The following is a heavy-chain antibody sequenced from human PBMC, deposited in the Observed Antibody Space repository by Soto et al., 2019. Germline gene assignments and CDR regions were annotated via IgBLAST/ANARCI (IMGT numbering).Heavy chain of an antibody. CDR2: INQGGGEK. Sequence: EVQLVESGGGWVQPGGSLRLSCAASGFTFSSYWMSWVRQAPGKGLEWVAIINQGGGEKYYVDSAKGRITISRDNATNSLFLQMSSLRAEATAVYYCARDKVNGDSHFYYCGQGNMVTVSS. J-gene: IGHJ4*02. D-gene: IGHD4-17*01. CDR1: GFTFSSYW. V-gene: IGHV3-7*01. CDR3: ARDKVNGDSHFYY.